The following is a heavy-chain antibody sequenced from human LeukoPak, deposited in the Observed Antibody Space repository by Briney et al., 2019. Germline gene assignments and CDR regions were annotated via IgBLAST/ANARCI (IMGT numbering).Heavy chain of an antibody. CDR2: YEPEDGET. Sequence: ASVKVSCKVCVYTLTELSMLWVRQAPGKGREGMGGYEPEDGETIYVQKFQGRVTITADKSTSTAYMELSSLRSEDTAVYYCARAITMIVVVAGCDPWGQGTLVTVSS. D-gene: IGHD3-22*01. CDR1: VYTLTELS. CDR3: ARAITMIVVVAGCDP. V-gene: IGHV1-24*01. J-gene: IGHJ5*02.